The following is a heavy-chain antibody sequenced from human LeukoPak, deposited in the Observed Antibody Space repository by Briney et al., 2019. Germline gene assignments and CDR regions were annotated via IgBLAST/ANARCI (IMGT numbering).Heavy chain of an antibody. CDR1: GGSLSIYY. V-gene: IGHV4-4*07. D-gene: IGHD5-12*01. CDR3: ARCSGNGYDYSWFDP. Sequence: SETLSLTCTVSGGSLSIYYWNCIRQPAGKGLEWTGRIYTSGSTNYNPSLKSRVTMSVDASKNQFSLKLSSVTAADTAVYYCARCSGNGYDYSWFDPWGQGTLVTVSS. CDR2: IYTSGST. J-gene: IGHJ5*02.